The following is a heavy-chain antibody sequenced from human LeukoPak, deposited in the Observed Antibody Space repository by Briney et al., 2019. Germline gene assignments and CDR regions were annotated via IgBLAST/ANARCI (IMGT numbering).Heavy chain of an antibody. V-gene: IGHV4-34*01. J-gene: IGHJ6*02. CDR3: ARDLTHDYGSTYYYYAMDV. CDR1: GGSFSGYY. CDR2: INHSGST. D-gene: IGHD3-10*01. Sequence: PSETLSLTCAVYGGSFSGYYWSWIRQPPGKGLEWIGEINHSGSTNYNPSLKSRVTISVDTSKNQFSLKLSSVTAADTAVYYCARDLTHDYGSTYYYYAMDVWGQGTTVTVSS.